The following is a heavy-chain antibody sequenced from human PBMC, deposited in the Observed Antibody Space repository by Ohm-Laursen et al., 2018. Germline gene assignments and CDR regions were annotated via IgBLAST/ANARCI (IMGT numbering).Heavy chain of an antibody. J-gene: IGHJ4*02. CDR3: ARRTYSGSSLVFDY. CDR2: IYYSGST. Sequence: TLSLTCTVSGGSISSYYWSWIRQPPGKGLEWIGYIYYSGSTNYNPSLKSRVTISVDTSKNQFSLKLSSVTAADTAVYYCARRTYSGSSLVFDYWGQGTLVTVSS. V-gene: IGHV4-59*08. D-gene: IGHD1-26*01. CDR1: GGSISSYY.